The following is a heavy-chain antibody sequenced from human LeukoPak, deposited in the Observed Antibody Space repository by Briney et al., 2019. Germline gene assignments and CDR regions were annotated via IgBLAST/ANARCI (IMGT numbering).Heavy chain of an antibody. CDR2: ISGYNGDT. CDR1: GYTFTRYD. V-gene: IGHV1-18*01. D-gene: IGHD6-19*01. CDR3: ARDPSNTSGWKTWFDT. Sequence: VASVKVSCKASGYTFTRYDINWVRQAPGQGLEWVGWISGYNGDTNYAQKLQGRVSMTTDTSTTTAYMELRSLRSDDTGFYYCARDPSNTSGWKTWFDTWGQGTLVTVSS. J-gene: IGHJ5*02.